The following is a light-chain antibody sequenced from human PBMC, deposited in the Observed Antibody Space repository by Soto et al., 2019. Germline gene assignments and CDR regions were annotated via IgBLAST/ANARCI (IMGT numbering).Light chain of an antibody. CDR1: QSVSSYY. V-gene: IGKV3-20*01. Sequence: EIVLTQSPGTLSLSPGERATLSCRASQSVSSYYLAWYQQKPGQAPRLLIYGASSRATGIPDRFSGRGSGPDFTLTISRLEREDFAVYYCQQYGSSPWAFGQGTKVEIK. CDR2: GAS. J-gene: IGKJ1*01. CDR3: QQYGSSPWA.